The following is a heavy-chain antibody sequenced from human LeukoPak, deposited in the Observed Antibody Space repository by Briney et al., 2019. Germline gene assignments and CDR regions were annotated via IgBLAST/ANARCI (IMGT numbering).Heavy chain of an antibody. CDR3: AGKYNGYGGWIDS. V-gene: IGHV4-59*01. D-gene: IGHD5-12*01. CDR2: IYYSGNT. CDR1: GGSISGYY. J-gene: IGHJ4*02. Sequence: SETLSLTCTVSGGSISGYYWNWIRQPPGKGLEWIGYIYYSGNTNYNPSLKSRVTISLDMSKNQFSLNMTSVTAADTAVYYCAGKYNGYGGWIDSWGQGTLVTVSS.